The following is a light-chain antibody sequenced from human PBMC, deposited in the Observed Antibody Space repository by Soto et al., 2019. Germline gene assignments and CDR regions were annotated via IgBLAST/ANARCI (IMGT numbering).Light chain of an antibody. V-gene: IGLV1-51*01. CDR3: GAWDTSLTVYV. J-gene: IGLJ1*01. CDR2: NSD. CDR1: SSNIAANS. Sequence: QSVLTQPPSVSAAPGQEVTISCSGSSSNIAANSVSWYQHLPGTAPKLLIYNSDRRPSGIPARFSGSKSGTSATLGITGLQTGDEADYYCGAWDTSLTVYVFXSGTKVPVL.